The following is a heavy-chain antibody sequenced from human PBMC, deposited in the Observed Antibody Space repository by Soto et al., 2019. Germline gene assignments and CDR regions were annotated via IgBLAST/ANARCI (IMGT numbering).Heavy chain of an antibody. J-gene: IGHJ4*02. D-gene: IGHD2-21*02. CDR1: GFTFSSYA. CDR3: ARARGNDWYSDY. CDR2: ISGSGGST. V-gene: IGHV3-23*01. Sequence: VGSLRLSCAASGFTFSSYAMSWVRQAPGKGLEWVSAISGSGGSTYYADSVKGRFTISRDNSKNTLYLQMNSLRAEDTAVYYCARARGNDWYSDYWGQGTMVTVS.